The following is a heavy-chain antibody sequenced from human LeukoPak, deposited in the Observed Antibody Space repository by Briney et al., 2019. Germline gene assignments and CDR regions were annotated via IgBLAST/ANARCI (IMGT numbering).Heavy chain of an antibody. V-gene: IGHV4-34*01. J-gene: IGHJ3*02. D-gene: IGHD3-3*01. Sequence: SETLSLTCAVYGGSFSGYYWSWIRQPPGKGLEWIGEINHSGSTNYNPSLKSRVTISVDTSKNQFSLKLSSVTAADTAVYYCARMAYYDFWSGYYAFGIWGQGTMVTVSS. CDR2: INHSGST. CDR1: GGSFSGYY. CDR3: ARMAYYDFWSGYYAFGI.